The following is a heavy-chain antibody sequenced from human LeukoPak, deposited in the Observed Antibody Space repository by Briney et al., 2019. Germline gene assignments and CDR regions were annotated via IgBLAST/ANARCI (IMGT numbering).Heavy chain of an antibody. J-gene: IGHJ4*02. CDR2: IYSGGST. D-gene: IGHD5-12*01. Sequence: SGGSLRLSCAASGFAVSSNFMSWVRQTPGKGLEWVSVIYSGGSTYYADSVKGRFTVSRDSSKNTLYLQMNSLRAEDTAVYYCARLSGYDWESFYDYWGQGTLVTVSS. CDR1: GFAVSSNF. V-gene: IGHV3-66*04. CDR3: ARLSGYDWESFYDY.